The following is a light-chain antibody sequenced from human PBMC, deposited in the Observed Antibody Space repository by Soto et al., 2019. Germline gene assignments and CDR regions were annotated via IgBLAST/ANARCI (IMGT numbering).Light chain of an antibody. J-gene: IGKJ5*01. CDR1: QGISSY. CDR2: AAS. V-gene: IGKV1-9*01. CDR3: QQLNSYPIT. Sequence: SELTQAPAALSAYIGDRVTITCRASQGISSYLAWYQQKPGKAPKLLIYAASTLQSGVPSRFSGSGSGTDFTLTISSLQPEDFATYYCQQLNSYPITFGQGTRLEIK.